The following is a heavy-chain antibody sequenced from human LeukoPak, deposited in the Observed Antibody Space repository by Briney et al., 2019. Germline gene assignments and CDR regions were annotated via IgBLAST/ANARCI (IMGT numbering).Heavy chain of an antibody. J-gene: IGHJ4*02. CDR3: ARGKLRYFDWLPLPDY. CDR2: IYYSGST. Sequence: PSETLSLTCTVSGGSISSYYWSWIRQPPGKGLEWIGYIYYSGSTNYNPSLKSRVTISVDTSKNQFSLKLSSVTAADTAVYYCARGKLRYFDWLPLPDYWGQGTLVTASS. CDR1: GGSISSYY. V-gene: IGHV4-59*01. D-gene: IGHD3-9*01.